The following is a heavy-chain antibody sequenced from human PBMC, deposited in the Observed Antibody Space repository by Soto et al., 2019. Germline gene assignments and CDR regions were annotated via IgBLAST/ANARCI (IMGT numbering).Heavy chain of an antibody. J-gene: IGHJ4*02. V-gene: IGHV1-18*01. Sequence: ASVKVSCKASGYTFTSYGISWVRQAPGQGLEWMGWISAYNGNTNYAQKLQGRVTMTTDTSTSTAYMELRGLRSDDTAVYYCARDPEDIVVVPAAIPFDYWGQGTLVTVSS. CDR2: ISAYNGNT. D-gene: IGHD2-2*01. CDR1: GYTFTSYG. CDR3: ARDPEDIVVVPAAIPFDY.